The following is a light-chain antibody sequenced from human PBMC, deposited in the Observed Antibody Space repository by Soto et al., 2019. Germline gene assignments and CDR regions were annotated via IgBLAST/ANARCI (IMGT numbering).Light chain of an antibody. Sequence: DIQMTQSPSSVSASVGDRVTITCRASQDISNWLAWYQQKPGKAPQLLIYASSTLQSGVPSRFSGSGSGTDFTLTISRLQPEDFATYYCQQANNFPYTFGQGTKLEIK. V-gene: IGKV1D-12*01. CDR1: QDISNW. J-gene: IGKJ2*01. CDR2: ASS. CDR3: QQANNFPYT.